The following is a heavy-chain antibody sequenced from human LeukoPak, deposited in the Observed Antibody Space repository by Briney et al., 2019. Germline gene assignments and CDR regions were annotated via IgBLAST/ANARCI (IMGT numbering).Heavy chain of an antibody. D-gene: IGHD1-26*01. CDR1: GYPFTSNG. J-gene: IGHJ4*02. Sequence: AASVKVSCKASGYPFTSNGISWVRQAPGQGLEWMGWIGTDKDNTKYAQKFQGRVTMTADRSTTTVYMELRRLTSDDTAVYYCARDVLGATCGFGYWGQGTLVTVSS. CDR2: IGTDKDNT. V-gene: IGHV1-18*01. CDR3: ARDVLGATCGFGY.